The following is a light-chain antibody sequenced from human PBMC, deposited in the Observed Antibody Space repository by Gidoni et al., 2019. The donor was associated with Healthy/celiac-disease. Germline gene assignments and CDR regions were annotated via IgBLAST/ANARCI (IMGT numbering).Light chain of an antibody. V-gene: IGLV1-40*01. CDR3: QSYDSSLSGSVV. CDR1: SSNIGAGYD. Sequence: QSVLTQPPSVSGAPGQRGPISCTGSSSNIGAGYDVHWYQQLPGTAPKLLIDGDNNRPSGVPDRFSGSKSGTSASLAITGLQAEDEADYYCQSYDSSLSGSVVFGGGTKLTVL. CDR2: GDN. J-gene: IGLJ3*02.